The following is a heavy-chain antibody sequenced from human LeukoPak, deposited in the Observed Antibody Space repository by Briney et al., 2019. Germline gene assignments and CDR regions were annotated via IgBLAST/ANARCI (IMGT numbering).Heavy chain of an antibody. CDR2: ISTIGIT. J-gene: IGHJ4*02. V-gene: IGHV4-61*02. CDR3: ARGRPQNTYYDILTGEYYFDY. D-gene: IGHD3-9*01. Sequence: SETLSLTCTVSSGSISSSNYYWSWIRQPAGKGLEWIGRISTIGITNYNPSLNSRVTISIDTSKNQFSLKLSSVTAAATAVYYCARGRPQNTYYDILTGEYYFDYWGQGTLVTVSS. CDR1: SGSISSSNYY.